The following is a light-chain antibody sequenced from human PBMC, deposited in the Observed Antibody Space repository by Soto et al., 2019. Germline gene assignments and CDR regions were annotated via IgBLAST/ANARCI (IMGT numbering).Light chain of an antibody. Sequence: EMVLTQSPCTLSLSPGERATLSCRASQSISSNSLAWYQQKPGQAPRLLIYGASSRATGIPDRFSGSGSGTDFTLTISRLEPEDFAVYYCQQYGSSITFGQGTRLE. V-gene: IGKV3-20*01. CDR2: GAS. J-gene: IGKJ5*01. CDR1: QSISSNS. CDR3: QQYGSSIT.